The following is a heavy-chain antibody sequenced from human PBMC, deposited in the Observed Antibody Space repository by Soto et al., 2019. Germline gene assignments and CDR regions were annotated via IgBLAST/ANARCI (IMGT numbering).Heavy chain of an antibody. D-gene: IGHD2-2*01. CDR3: ARDIVVVPAANPKSYGMDV. CDR1: GYTFTSYG. CDR2: ISAYNGNT. V-gene: IGHV1-18*01. Sequence: GASVKVSCKASGYTFTSYGISWVRQAPGQGLEWMGWISAYNGNTNYAQKLQGRVTMTTDTSTSTAYMELRSLRSDDTAVYYCARDIVVVPAANPKSYGMDVWRQGTTVTVFS. J-gene: IGHJ6*02.